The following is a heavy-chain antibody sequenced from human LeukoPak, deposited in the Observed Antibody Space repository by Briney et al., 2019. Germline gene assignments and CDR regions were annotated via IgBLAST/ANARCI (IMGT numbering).Heavy chain of an antibody. CDR1: GGSISSSSYY. CDR2: IYYSGST. J-gene: IGHJ4*02. D-gene: IGHD3-16*02. Sequence: PSETLSLTCTVSGGSISSSSYYWGWIRQPPGTGLEWIGSIYYSGSTYYNPSLKSRVTISVDTSKNQFSLKLSSVTAADTAVYYCARDIIPDYVWGSYRYTGVDYWGQGTLVTVSS. V-gene: IGHV4-39*07. CDR3: ARDIIPDYVWGSYRYTGVDY.